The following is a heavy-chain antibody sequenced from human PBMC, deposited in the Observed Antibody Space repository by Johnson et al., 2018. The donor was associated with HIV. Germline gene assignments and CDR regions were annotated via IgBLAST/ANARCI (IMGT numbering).Heavy chain of an antibody. CDR2: ISSDASEK. J-gene: IGHJ3*02. CDR1: GFTFSSYA. V-gene: IGHV3-30*04. Sequence: QVQLVESGGGLVQPGGSLRLSCAASGFTFSSYAMHWVRQSPGYGLEWVAVISSDASEKYYADSVKGRFTISRDNSKNTLYLQMNSLRAEDTAVYYCARDQGSGWPTNAFDIWGRGTRVTVSS. CDR3: ARDQGSGWPTNAFDI. D-gene: IGHD6-19*01.